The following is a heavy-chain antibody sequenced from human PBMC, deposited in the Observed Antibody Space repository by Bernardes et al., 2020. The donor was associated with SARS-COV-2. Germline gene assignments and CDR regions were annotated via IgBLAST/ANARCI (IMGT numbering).Heavy chain of an antibody. CDR2: IWDDGSNE. Sequence: GGSLRLSCAASGFIFSSYGMHWVRQAPGKGLEWVAVIWDDGSNEYYVDSVKGRFTVSRDNSKNTLYLQMNSLRAEDTAVYYCARGDLGELSHYGFEIWGHGTTVTVAS. CDR1: GFIFSSYG. J-gene: IGHJ3*02. D-gene: IGHD3-16*02. CDR3: ARGDLGELSHYGFEI. V-gene: IGHV3-33*08.